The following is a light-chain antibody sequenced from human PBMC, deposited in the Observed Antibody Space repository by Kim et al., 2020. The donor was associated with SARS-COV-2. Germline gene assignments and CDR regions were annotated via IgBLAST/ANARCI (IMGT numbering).Light chain of an antibody. V-gene: IGKV4-1*01. CDR3: LQYYDSFT. CDR1: QSLLDNSKNKNY. CDR2: WAS. Sequence: DIMMTQSPDSLALSLGERATINCKSSQSLLDNSKNKNYLAWYQQKPGQSPKLLIYWASTRESGVPDRFSGSGSGTDFTLTISSLQAEDVAVYYCLQYYDSFTFGQGTRLEIK. J-gene: IGKJ5*01.